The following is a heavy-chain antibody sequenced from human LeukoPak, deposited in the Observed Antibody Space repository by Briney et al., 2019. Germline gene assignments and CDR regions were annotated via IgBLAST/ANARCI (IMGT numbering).Heavy chain of an antibody. D-gene: IGHD6-13*01. CDR1: GVSISGHS. CDR2: IYSSGST. Sequence: SETLSLTCTVSGVSISGHSWSWIRQPPGKGLEWLGYIYSSGSTTYNPSLESRLSMSVDTPKNLLSLRLTSVSAADTAVYHCARHGDPGYSSSWYAFDIWGQGTMVTVSS. J-gene: IGHJ3*02. CDR3: ARHGDPGYSSSWYAFDI. V-gene: IGHV4-4*09.